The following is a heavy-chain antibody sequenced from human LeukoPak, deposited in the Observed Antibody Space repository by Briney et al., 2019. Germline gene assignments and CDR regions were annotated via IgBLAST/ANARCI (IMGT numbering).Heavy chain of an antibody. Sequence: SETLSLTCAVYGGSFSGYYWRWIRQPAGKGLEWIGRTHTSGSTNYNPSLKSRVPMSVHTSKNQFSLKLSSVTAADTAVYYCARGRWNTGMVSPYYFDYWGQGTLVTVSS. CDR1: GGSFSGYY. V-gene: IGHV4-59*10. D-gene: IGHD5-18*01. CDR3: ARGRWNTGMVSPYYFDY. J-gene: IGHJ4*02. CDR2: THTSGST.